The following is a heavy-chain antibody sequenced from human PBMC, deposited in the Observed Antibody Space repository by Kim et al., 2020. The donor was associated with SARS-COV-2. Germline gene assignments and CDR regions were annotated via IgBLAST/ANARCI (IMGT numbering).Heavy chain of an antibody. CDR2: SST. CDR3: ARNSNYYFDS. Sequence: SSTSYADSVKGRFTISRDNAKNTLYLQMNSLRAEDMAVYYCARNSNYYFDSWGQGTLVTVSS. J-gene: IGHJ4*02. V-gene: IGHV3-74*01. D-gene: IGHD4-4*01.